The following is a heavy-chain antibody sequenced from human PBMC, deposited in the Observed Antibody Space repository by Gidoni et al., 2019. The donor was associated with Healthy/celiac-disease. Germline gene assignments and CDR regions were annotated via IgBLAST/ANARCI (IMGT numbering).Heavy chain of an antibody. J-gene: IGHJ1*01. D-gene: IGHD3-22*01. Sequence: QVQLQESGTELVKPSQTLSLTCTVSGGSISSGGYYWSWLRQHPGKGLEWIGYIYYSGSTYYNPSLKSRVTISVDTSKNQFSLKLSSVTAADTAVYYCARDWGTYDSSGYPYFQHWGQGTLVTVSS. CDR3: ARDWGTYDSSGYPYFQH. CDR1: GGSISSGGYY. CDR2: IYYSGST. V-gene: IGHV4-31*03.